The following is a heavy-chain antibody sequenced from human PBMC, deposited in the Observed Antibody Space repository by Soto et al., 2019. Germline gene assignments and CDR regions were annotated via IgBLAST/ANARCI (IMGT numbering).Heavy chain of an antibody. D-gene: IGHD1-26*01. J-gene: IGHJ6*02. CDR1: GGTFSSYA. CDR2: IIPIFGTA. CDR3: AIVERDGSYYEDYYYGMDV. Sequence: QVQLVQSGAEVKKPGSSVKVSCKASGGTFSSYAISWVRQAPGQGLEWMGGIIPIFGTANYAQKFQGRVTITADESTSTAYMELSSLRSEDTAVYYCAIVERDGSYYEDYYYGMDVWGQGTTVTVSS. V-gene: IGHV1-69*01.